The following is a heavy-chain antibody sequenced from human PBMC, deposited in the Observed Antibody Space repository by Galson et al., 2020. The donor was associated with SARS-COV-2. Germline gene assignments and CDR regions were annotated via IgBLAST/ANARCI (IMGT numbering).Heavy chain of an antibody. J-gene: IGHJ4*02. CDR2: INPSGGST. Sequence: ASVKVSCKASGYTFNSHYMHWVRQAPGQGLEWMGIINPSGGSTSHAQKFQGRVTMTRDTSTSTVYMELGSLRSEDTAVYCCARDGGVYWGQGTLVTVSS. CDR1: GYTFNSHY. D-gene: IGHD2-15*01. V-gene: IGHV1-46*02. CDR3: ARDGGVY.